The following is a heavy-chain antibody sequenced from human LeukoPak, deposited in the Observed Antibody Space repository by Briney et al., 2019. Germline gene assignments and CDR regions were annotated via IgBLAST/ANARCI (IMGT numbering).Heavy chain of an antibody. CDR3: TRFSAYGHMDV. V-gene: IGHV3-73*01. CDR1: GFTFSGSA. Sequence: GGSLRLSCAASGFTFSGSAMHWVRQASGKGLEWVGRIRSKANSYATAYAASVKGRFTISRDDSKNTAYLQVNSLKTEDTAVYYCTRFSAYGHMDVWGKGTTVTVSS. CDR2: IRSKANSYAT. J-gene: IGHJ6*03. D-gene: IGHD3-3*01.